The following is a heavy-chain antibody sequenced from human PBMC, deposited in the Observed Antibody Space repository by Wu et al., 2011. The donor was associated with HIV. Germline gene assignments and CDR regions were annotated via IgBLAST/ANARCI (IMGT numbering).Heavy chain of an antibody. Sequence: YTFTGYYMLWVRQAPGQGLEWMGWINPNSDGTNYAQKFQGRVTMTRDTSISTAYMELSRLTSDDTAVYYCALWAGSYSFKSWGQGTLVTVSS. CDR1: YTFTGYY. CDR3: ALWAGSYSFKS. D-gene: IGHD3-10*01. CDR2: INPNSDGT. V-gene: IGHV1-2*02. J-gene: IGHJ5*02.